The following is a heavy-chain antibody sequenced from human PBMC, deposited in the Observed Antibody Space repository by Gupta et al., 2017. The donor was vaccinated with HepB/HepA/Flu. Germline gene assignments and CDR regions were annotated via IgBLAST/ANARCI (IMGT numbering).Heavy chain of an antibody. CDR1: GFPFSTYA. CDR2: ISHNGYYT. D-gene: IGHD3-10*01. Sequence: EVQLLESGGGLVQPGGSLRLCCAASGFPFSTYAMPWVRQAPGKGLEWVSSISHNGYYTYYADVVKGRFTISRDNSKNTFYVQMNSLRADDTAVYFCARTYDSGSFSLYWGQGTPVAVSS. CDR3: ARTYDSGSFSLY. V-gene: IGHV3-23*01. J-gene: IGHJ4*02.